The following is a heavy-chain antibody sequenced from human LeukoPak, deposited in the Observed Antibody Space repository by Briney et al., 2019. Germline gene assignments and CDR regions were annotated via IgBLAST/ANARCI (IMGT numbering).Heavy chain of an antibody. CDR1: GGSISSSSYY. CDR2: IYYSGST. V-gene: IGHV4-39*07. D-gene: IGHD1-26*01. CDR3: ASGNLVVGATLYN. Sequence: PSETLSLTCTVSGGSISSSSYYWGWIRQPPGKGLEWIGSIYYSGSTYYNPSLKSRVTISVDTSKNQFSLKLSSVTAADTAVYYCASGNLVVGATLYNWGQGTLVTVSS. J-gene: IGHJ4*02.